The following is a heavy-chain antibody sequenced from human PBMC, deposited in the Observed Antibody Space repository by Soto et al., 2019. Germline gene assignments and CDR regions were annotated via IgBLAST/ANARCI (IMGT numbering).Heavy chain of an antibody. CDR1: GFTFSNAW. V-gene: IGHV3-15*01. D-gene: IGHD3-3*01. Sequence: GGSLRLSCAASGFTFSNAWMSWVRQAPGKGLEWVGRIKSKTDGGTTDYAAPVKGRFTISRDDSKNTLYLQMNSLKTEDTAVYYCTTDPHYDFWSGYSGYYFDYWGQGTLVTVSS. CDR3: TTDPHYDFWSGYSGYYFDY. CDR2: IKSKTDGGTT. J-gene: IGHJ4*02.